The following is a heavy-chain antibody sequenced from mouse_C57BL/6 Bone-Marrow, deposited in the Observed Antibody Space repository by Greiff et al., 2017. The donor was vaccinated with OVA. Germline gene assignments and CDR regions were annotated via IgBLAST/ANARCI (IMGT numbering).Heavy chain of an antibody. CDR3: ASYCYGSSYVFAY. CDR1: GFNIKNTY. V-gene: IGHV14-3*01. D-gene: IGHD1-1*01. J-gene: IGHJ3*01. Sequence: EVQLQQSVAELVRPGASVKLSCTASGFNIKNTYMHWVKQRPEQGLEWIGRIDPANGNTKYAPKFQGKATLTADTSSNTAYLQLSSLTSEDTAIYYCASYCYGSSYVFAYWGQGTLVTVSA. CDR2: IDPANGNT.